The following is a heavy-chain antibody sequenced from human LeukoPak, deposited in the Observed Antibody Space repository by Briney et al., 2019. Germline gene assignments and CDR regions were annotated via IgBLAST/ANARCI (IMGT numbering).Heavy chain of an antibody. CDR2: IYPGDSDT. J-gene: IGHJ5*02. CDR3: ASGQSGDWFDP. CDR1: GYSFTTYW. D-gene: IGHD1-26*01. V-gene: IGHV5-51*01. Sequence: GESLKISCQASGYSFTTYWIAWVRQLPGKGLEWMGIIYPGDSDTRYSPSFQGQVTISADKSISTAYLQWSSLKASDTAMYYCASGQSGDWFDPWGQGTLVTVSS.